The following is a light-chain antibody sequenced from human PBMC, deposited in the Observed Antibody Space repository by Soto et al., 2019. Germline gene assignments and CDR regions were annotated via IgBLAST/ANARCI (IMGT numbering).Light chain of an antibody. Sequence: QSALTQPPSASGSPGQSVTISCTGTSSDVGGYNYVSWYQQHPGKAPKLMIYEVSKRPSGVPDRFSGSKSGNTASLTVSGLQPEDEADYYCSSYAGTLFGGGTKLTVL. CDR3: SSYAGTL. V-gene: IGLV2-8*01. J-gene: IGLJ3*02. CDR2: EVS. CDR1: SSDVGGYNY.